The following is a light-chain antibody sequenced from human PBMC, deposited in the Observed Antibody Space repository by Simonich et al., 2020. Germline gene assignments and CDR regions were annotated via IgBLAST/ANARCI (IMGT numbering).Light chain of an antibody. CDR1: QSVSSN. CDR2: GAS. Sequence: EIVMTQSPATLSVSPGERATLSCRASQSVSSNLAWYQQKPVQAPRLLIYGASTRATGIPARFSGSGSGTEFTLTISSLQSEDFAVYYCQQRSNWPMYTFGQGTKLEIK. V-gene: IGKV3-15*01. J-gene: IGKJ2*01. CDR3: QQRSNWPMYT.